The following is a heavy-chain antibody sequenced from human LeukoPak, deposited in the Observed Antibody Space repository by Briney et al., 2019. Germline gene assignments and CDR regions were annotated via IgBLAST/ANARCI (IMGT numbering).Heavy chain of an antibody. CDR1: GGSISSYY. D-gene: IGHD3-16*01. J-gene: IGHJ3*02. CDR3: AKSHSNWGGLDAFEI. V-gene: IGHV4-4*07. CDR2: IYTSGST. Sequence: SETLSLTCTVSGGSISSYYWSWIRQPAGKGLEWIGRIYTSGSTNYNPSLKSRVTMSVDTSKNQFSLKLSSVTAADTALYYCAKSHSNWGGLDAFEIGGQGTLVTVYS.